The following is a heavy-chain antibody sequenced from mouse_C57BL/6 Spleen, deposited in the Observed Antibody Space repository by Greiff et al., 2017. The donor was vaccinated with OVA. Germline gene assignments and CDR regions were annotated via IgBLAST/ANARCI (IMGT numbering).Heavy chain of an antibody. CDR2: ILPGSGST. J-gene: IGHJ2*01. CDR3: ARRRGGKWAND. CDR1: GYTFTGYW. Sequence: QVQLQQSGAELMKPGASVKLSCKATGYTFTGYWIEWVKQRPGHGLEWIGEILPGSGSTNYNEKFKGKATFTADTSFNTAYSQLSSLTTEDPGIFYRARRRGGKWANDWGQGATLTVSS. D-gene: IGHD3-1*01. V-gene: IGHV1-9*01.